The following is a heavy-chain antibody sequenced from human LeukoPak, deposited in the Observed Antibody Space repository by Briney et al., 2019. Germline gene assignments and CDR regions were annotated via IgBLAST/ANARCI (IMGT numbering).Heavy chain of an antibody. CDR2: INHSGST. CDR1: GGSFSGYY. J-gene: IGHJ4*02. D-gene: IGHD4-11*01. Sequence: SETLSLTCAVYGGSFSGYYWSWLRQPPGKGLEWIGEINHSGSTNYNPSLKSRVTISVDTSKNQFSLKLSSVTAADTAVYYCARADYRRTFDYWGQGTLVTVSS. V-gene: IGHV4-34*01. CDR3: ARADYRRTFDY.